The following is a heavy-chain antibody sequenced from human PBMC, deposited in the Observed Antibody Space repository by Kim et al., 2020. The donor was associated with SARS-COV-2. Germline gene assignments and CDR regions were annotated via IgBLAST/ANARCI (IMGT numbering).Heavy chain of an antibody. CDR3: ARARITMIVVVGAFDY. V-gene: IGHV4-31*02. D-gene: IGHD3-22*01. J-gene: IGHJ4*02. Sequence: PSLKSRVIISVDTSKNQFSLKLSSVTAADTAVYYCARARITMIVVVGAFDYWGQGTLVTVSS.